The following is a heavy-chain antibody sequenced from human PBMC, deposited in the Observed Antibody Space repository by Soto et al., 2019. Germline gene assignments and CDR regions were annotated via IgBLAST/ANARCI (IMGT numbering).Heavy chain of an antibody. CDR3: ARDRHGRGSAYNWFDP. CDR1: GGTFSSYA. V-gene: IGHV1-69*06. D-gene: IGHD2-15*01. CDR2: IIPIFGTA. J-gene: IGHJ5*02. Sequence: QVQLVQSGAEVKKPGSSVKVSCKASGGTFSSYAISWVRQAPGQGLEWMGGIIPIFGTANYAQKFQGRVTITADKSTSTAYMELGSLRSEDTAVYYCARDRHGRGSAYNWFDPWGQGTLVTVSS.